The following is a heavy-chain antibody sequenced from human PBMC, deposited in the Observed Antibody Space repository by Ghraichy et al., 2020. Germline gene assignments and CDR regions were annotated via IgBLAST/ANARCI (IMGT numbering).Heavy chain of an antibody. CDR1: GFIFNNYA. V-gene: IGHV3-23*01. Sequence: LSLTCAASGFIFNNYALSWARLAPGRGLEWVSGITGSGAYVYYADSVEGRFTISRENSKNTLYLPMNSLRAEDTAIYYCARDHWGGSSTGCPNQHDCWGQGTLVTVSS. CDR2: ITGSGAYV. CDR3: ARDHWGGSSTGCPNQHDC. D-gene: IGHD2-2*01. J-gene: IGHJ4*02.